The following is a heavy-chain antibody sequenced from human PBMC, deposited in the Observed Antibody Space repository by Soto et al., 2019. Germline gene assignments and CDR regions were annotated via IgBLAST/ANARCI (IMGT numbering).Heavy chain of an antibody. CDR3: AKDLLPLEDDKSY. CDR2: ISGSGGST. CDR1: GFTFSSYA. Sequence: SLRLSCAAFGFTFSSYAMSWVRQAPGKGLEWVSAISGSGGSTYYADSVKGRFTISRDNSKNTLYLQMNSLRAEDTAVYYCAKDLLPLEDDKSYWGQGTLVTVSS. V-gene: IGHV3-23*01. J-gene: IGHJ4*02. D-gene: IGHD2-15*01.